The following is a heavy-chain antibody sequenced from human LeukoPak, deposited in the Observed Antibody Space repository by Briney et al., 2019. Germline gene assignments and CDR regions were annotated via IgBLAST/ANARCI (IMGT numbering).Heavy chain of an antibody. V-gene: IGHV3-74*01. J-gene: IGHJ3*02. Sequence: SGGSLRLSCVASGFTFSNYWMHWVRQVPGKGPEWVSRINKDGSITNFADSVKGRFTISRENAKNSLYLQMNSLRAGDTAVYYCAAWGPSGAFDIWGQGTMVTVSS. D-gene: IGHD3-16*01. CDR3: AAWGPSGAFDI. CDR1: GFTFSNYW. CDR2: INKDGSIT.